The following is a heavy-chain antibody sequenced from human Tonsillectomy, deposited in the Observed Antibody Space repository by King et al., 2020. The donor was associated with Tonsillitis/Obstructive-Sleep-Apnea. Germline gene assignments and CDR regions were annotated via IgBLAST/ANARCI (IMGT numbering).Heavy chain of an antibody. CDR2: IRSKAYGGTT. CDR1: GFTFGDYA. V-gene: IGHV3-49*05. CDR3: TRAWYYDFWSGYSNRSKYYYYYMDV. J-gene: IGHJ6*03. D-gene: IGHD3-3*01. Sequence: QLVQSGGGLVKPGRSLRLSCTASGFTFGDYAMSWFRQAPGKGLEWVGFIRSKAYGGTTEYAASVKGRFTISRDDSKSIAYLQMKSLKTEETAVYYCTRAWYYDFWSGYSNRSKYYYYYMDVWGKGTTVTVSS.